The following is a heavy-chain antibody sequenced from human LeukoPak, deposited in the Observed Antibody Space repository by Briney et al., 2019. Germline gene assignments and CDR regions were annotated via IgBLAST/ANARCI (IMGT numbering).Heavy chain of an antibody. CDR2: ISYDGSNK. Sequence: GGSLRLSCAASGFTFSSYAMHWVRQAPGKGLEWVAVISYDGSNKYYADSVKGRFTISRDNSKNTLYLQMNSLRADDTAVYYCARDSIWFGDERGQGTLVTVSS. CDR3: ARDSIWFGDE. J-gene: IGHJ4*02. V-gene: IGHV3-30-3*01. CDR1: GFTFSSYA. D-gene: IGHD3-10*01.